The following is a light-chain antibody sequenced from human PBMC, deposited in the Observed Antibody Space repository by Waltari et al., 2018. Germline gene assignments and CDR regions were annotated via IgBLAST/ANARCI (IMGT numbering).Light chain of an antibody. Sequence: DIQLTQSPSSLSASVAHRVTITGQASQDITNFLNWYQQKPGKPPKLRIYDASKLQTGVPSRFSGSGSGTDFTFTITSLQPEDAATYFCQQYDNLPPLSFGGGTKVDIK. V-gene: IGKV1-33*01. CDR2: DAS. CDR3: QQYDNLPPLS. CDR1: QDITNF. J-gene: IGKJ4*01.